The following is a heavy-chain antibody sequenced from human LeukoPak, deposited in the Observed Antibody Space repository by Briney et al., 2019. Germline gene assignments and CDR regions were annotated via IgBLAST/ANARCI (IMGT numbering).Heavy chain of an antibody. D-gene: IGHD2-2*01. CDR3: ASFGYCSSTSCPDFDY. Sequence: ASVKVSCKASGYTFTGYYMHWVRQAPGQGLEWMGWINPNGGGTNYAQKFQGRVTMTRDTSISTAYMELSRLRSDNTAVYYCASFGYCSSTSCPDFDYWGQGTLVTVSS. CDR1: GYTFTGYY. CDR2: INPNGGGT. V-gene: IGHV1-2*02. J-gene: IGHJ4*02.